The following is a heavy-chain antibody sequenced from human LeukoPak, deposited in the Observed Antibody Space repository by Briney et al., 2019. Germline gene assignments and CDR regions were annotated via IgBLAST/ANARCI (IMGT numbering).Heavy chain of an antibody. CDR1: GGSISSGDYY. CDR3: ARDRAAAGELDY. D-gene: IGHD6-13*01. Sequence: SETLSLTCTVSGGSISSGDYYWSWLRQPPGKGLEWIGYIYYSGSTYYNPSLKSRVTISVDTSKNQFSLKLSSVTAADTAVYYCARDRAAAGELDYWGQGTLVTVSS. V-gene: IGHV4-30-4*01. J-gene: IGHJ4*02. CDR2: IYYSGST.